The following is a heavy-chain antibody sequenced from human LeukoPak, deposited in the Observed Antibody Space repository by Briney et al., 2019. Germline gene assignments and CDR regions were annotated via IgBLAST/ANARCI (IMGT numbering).Heavy chain of an antibody. CDR2: ISNRSSYK. V-gene: IGHV3-21*01. Sequence: GGSLRLSCTVSGFTVSSNSMNWVRQAPGKGLEWVSSISNRSSYKYYADSVKGRFTISRDNAKNSLYLQMNSLRAEDTAVYYCARDPRYGSSGFDYWGQGTLVTVSS. D-gene: IGHD3-22*01. J-gene: IGHJ4*02. CDR3: ARDPRYGSSGFDY. CDR1: GFTVSSNS.